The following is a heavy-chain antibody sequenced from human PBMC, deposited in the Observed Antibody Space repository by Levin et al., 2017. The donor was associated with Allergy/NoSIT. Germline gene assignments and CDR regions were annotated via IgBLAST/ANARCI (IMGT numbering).Heavy chain of an antibody. V-gene: IGHV3-9*01. CDR1: GFTFDDYA. CDR2: ISWNSGNK. Sequence: PGGSLRLSCAASGFTFDDYAMHWVRQAPGKGLEWVSGISWNSGNKGYADSVRGRFTISRDNAKNSLYLQMDSLRTEDTALYNCARYNIGLPDAFDISGQATLVIVSS. D-gene: IGHD3-10*01. CDR3: ARYNIGLPDAFDI. J-gene: IGHJ3*02.